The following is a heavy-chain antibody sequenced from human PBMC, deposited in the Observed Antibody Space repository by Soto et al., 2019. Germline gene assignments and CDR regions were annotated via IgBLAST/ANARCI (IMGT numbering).Heavy chain of an antibody. CDR1: GFTFSSYA. D-gene: IGHD2-15*01. CDR2: ISGSGGST. V-gene: IGHV3-23*01. CDR3: AKVLTYCSGGSCYPEYFQH. J-gene: IGHJ1*01. Sequence: GGSLRLSCAASGFTFSSYAMSWVRQAPGKGLEWVSAISGSGGSTYYAGSVKGRFTISRDNSKNTLYLQMNSLRAEDTAVYYCAKVLTYCSGGSCYPEYFQHWGQGTLVTVSS.